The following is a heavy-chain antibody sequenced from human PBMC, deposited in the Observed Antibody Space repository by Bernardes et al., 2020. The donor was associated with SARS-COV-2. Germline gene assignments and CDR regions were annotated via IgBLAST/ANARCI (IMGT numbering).Heavy chain of an antibody. D-gene: IGHD3-22*01. CDR2: IYYTGST. J-gene: IGHJ4*02. CDR1: GDSIKSYY. CDR3: ARTPLFFDSTGFYFDY. V-gene: IGHV4-59*08. Sequence: SETLSLTCSVSGDSIKSYYWSWIRQSPGKGLEWIGYIYYTGSTRYNASLKSRVTMSLDTSNNQFSLNLNFVTAADTAVYYCARTPLFFDSTGFYFDYWGRGTLVTVSS.